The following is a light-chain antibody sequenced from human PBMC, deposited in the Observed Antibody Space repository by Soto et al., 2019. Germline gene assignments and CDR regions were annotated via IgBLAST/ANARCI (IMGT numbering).Light chain of an antibody. J-gene: IGKJ1*01. CDR2: GAS. CDR3: RRYTNWPPGT. CDR1: QSVSSN. Sequence: EIVMTQSPATLSVSPGERATLSCRASQSVSSNLAWYQQKPGQAPRLLIYGASTRATGVPARFSGSGSGTEFTLTISSLQSEDFAVYYCRRYTNWPPGTFGQGTKVEIK. V-gene: IGKV3-15*01.